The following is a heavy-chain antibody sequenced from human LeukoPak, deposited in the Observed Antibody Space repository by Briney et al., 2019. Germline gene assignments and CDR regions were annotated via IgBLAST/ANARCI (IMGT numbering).Heavy chain of an antibody. CDR2: IWYDGSNK. D-gene: IGHD1-7*01. CDR3: ARLPSWNYGDDDY. J-gene: IGHJ4*02. V-gene: IGHV3-33*01. CDR1: GLTFSSYG. Sequence: GRSLRLSCAASGLTFSSYGMHWVRQAPGKGLEWVAVIWYDGSNKYYADSVKGRFTISRDNSKNTLYLQMNSLRAEDTAVYYCARLPSWNYGDDDYWGQGTLVTVSS.